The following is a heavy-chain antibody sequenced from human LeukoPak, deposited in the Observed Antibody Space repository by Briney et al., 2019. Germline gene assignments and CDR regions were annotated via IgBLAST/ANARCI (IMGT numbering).Heavy chain of an antibody. CDR3: ARNGDDSSDYYYFDY. J-gene: IGHJ4*02. Sequence: SETLSLTCTVSGVSISYATYQWTWIRQSAGKGLEWIGLISKSGTTNYNPSHKSRVTISIDTTKNQFSLKLSSVTAADTAIYYCARNGDDSSDYYYFDYWGQGTLVTVSS. CDR1: GVSISYATYQ. CDR2: ISKSGTT. V-gene: IGHV4-61*02. D-gene: IGHD3-22*01.